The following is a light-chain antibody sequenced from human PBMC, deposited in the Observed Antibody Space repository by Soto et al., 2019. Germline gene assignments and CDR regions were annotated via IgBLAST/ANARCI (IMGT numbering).Light chain of an antibody. V-gene: IGLV2-8*01. Sequence: QSVLTQPPSAPGSPGQSVAISCTGTSSDLGGSNYVSWYQQHPGKAPKLMIYEVNKQPSGVPDRFSGSKSGSTASLTVSGLQAEDEADYYCRSYAVSSNLFGDGTKLTV. CDR2: EVN. J-gene: IGLJ3*02. CDR1: SSDLGGSNY. CDR3: RSYAVSSNL.